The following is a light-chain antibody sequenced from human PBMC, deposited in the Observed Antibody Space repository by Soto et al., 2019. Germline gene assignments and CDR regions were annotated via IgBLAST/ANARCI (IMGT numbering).Light chain of an antibody. V-gene: IGLV1-44*01. CDR3: AVWDDRLNGHV. CDR2: TND. Sequence: QSVLTQPPSASGTPGQRVTISCYGSSSNMGSNTVHWFQQFPGTAPRLLISTNDQRPSGVPDRFIGSNSGTSASLAISGLQFEDEAAYYCAVWDDRLNGHVFGTGTKVTVL. CDR1: SSNMGSNT. J-gene: IGLJ1*01.